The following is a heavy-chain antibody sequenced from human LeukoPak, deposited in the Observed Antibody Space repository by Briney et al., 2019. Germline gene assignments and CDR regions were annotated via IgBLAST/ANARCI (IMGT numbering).Heavy chain of an antibody. Sequence: GGSLRLSCKASGVTFSNVWMSWVRQAPGKGLEWLGRIRKKADGGTIDYAAPVKGRFTISRDDSKSMVFLQMNSLKTEDTGVYYCTTDSYVTPRTRVFNWFDPWGQGTLVTVSS. CDR2: IRKKADGGTI. V-gene: IGHV3-15*01. D-gene: IGHD4-23*01. CDR3: TTDSYVTPRTRVFNWFDP. CDR1: GVTFSNVW. J-gene: IGHJ5*02.